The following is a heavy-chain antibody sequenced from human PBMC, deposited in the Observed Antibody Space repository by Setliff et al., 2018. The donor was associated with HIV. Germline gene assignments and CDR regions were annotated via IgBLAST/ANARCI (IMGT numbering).Heavy chain of an antibody. J-gene: IGHJ6*03. D-gene: IGHD3-16*01. V-gene: IGHV5-51*01. CDR2: IYPGDSDT. CDR1: GGTFSNYA. CDR3: ARQRGDYVGQYFYYFEV. Sequence: VSCKASGGTFSNYAISWVRQMPGKGLEWMGIIYPGDSDTRYSPSFQGHVTISADKSTITAYLQWSSLKASDTAMYYCARQRGDYVGQYFYYFEVWGKGTTVTVSS.